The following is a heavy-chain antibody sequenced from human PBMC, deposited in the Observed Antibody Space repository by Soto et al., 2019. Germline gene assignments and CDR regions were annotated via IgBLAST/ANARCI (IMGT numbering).Heavy chain of an antibody. D-gene: IGHD3-10*01. Sequence: QVQLQQWGAGLLKPSETLSLTCAVYGGSFSGYYWSWIRQPPGKGLEWIGEINHSGSTNYNPSLNSRVTISVDTSKNQFSLKLSSVTAADTAVYYCARWLGRSGHNVDRFDPWGQGTLVTVSS. V-gene: IGHV4-34*01. J-gene: IGHJ5*02. CDR1: GGSFSGYY. CDR3: ARWLGRSGHNVDRFDP. CDR2: INHSGST.